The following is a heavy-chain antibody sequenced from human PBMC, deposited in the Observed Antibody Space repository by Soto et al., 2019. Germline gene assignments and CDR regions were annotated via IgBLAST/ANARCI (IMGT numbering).Heavy chain of an antibody. CDR2: IYYSGST. CDR1: GGSISSSSYY. Sequence: QLQLQESGPGLVKPSETLSLTCTVSGGSISSSSYYWGWIRQPPGKGLEWIGSIYYSGSTYYNPSIKSRVTISVDTSKNQFSRKLSSVTAADTAVYYCARVYDSSGYGDYFDYWGQGTLVTVSS. V-gene: IGHV4-39*01. D-gene: IGHD3-22*01. CDR3: ARVYDSSGYGDYFDY. J-gene: IGHJ4*02.